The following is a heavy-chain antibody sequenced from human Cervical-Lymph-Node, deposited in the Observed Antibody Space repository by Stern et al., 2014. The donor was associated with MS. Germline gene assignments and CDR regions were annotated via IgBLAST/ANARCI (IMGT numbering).Heavy chain of an antibody. CDR3: AREGGRWGSPVWFDP. CDR2: ILPAVDTP. Sequence: VQLVESGAEVKKPGSSVKVSCKASGSTFTKYAFTWVRRAPGQGLEWMGGILPAVDTPNYAQRFQGRVTITADESTSTVYMELRRLRPDDTAVYFCAREGGRWGSPVWFDPWGQGTLVTVSS. V-gene: IGHV1-69*01. D-gene: IGHD7-27*01. J-gene: IGHJ5*02. CDR1: GSTFTKYA.